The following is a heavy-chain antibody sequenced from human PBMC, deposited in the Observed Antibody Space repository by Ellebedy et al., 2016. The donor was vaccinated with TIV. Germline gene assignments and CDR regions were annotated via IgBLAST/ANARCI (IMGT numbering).Heavy chain of an antibody. Sequence: SVKVSCKASGGTFSSFAISWVRQAPGQGLEWMGGIVGMFGTASYAQKFLARVTITADEFTSTAYMEMSSLRSEDTAVYYCARHSGYHAISYLAYWGQGTLVTVSS. J-gene: IGHJ4*02. V-gene: IGHV1-69*13. D-gene: IGHD5-12*01. CDR2: IVGMFGTA. CDR1: GGTFSSFA. CDR3: ARHSGYHAISYLAY.